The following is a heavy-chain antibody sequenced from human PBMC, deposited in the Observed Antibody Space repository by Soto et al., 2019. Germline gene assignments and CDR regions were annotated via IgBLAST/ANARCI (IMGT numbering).Heavy chain of an antibody. D-gene: IGHD1-26*01. CDR1: GGSISSYY. CDR2: IYYSGST. J-gene: IGHJ6*02. Sequence: PSETLSLTCTVSGGSISSYYWSWIRQPPGKGLEWIGYIYYSGSTNYNPSLKSRVTISVDTSKNQFSLKLSSVTAADTAVYYCARVPSGSYEYYYYGMDVWGQGTTVTVSS. V-gene: IGHV4-59*01. CDR3: ARVPSGSYEYYYYGMDV.